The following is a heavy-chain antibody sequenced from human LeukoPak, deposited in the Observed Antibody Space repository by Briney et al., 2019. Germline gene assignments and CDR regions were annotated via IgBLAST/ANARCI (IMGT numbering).Heavy chain of an antibody. Sequence: GGSLRLSCAASGFTFSNCEMNWVRQAPGKGLEWVSYISRSGDSIYYADSVKGRFIISRDNAKNSLYLQMNSLRAEDTAVYYCARASGSYYVHFDYWGQGTLVTVSS. CDR2: ISRSGDSI. J-gene: IGHJ4*02. CDR1: GFTFSNCE. CDR3: ARASGSYYVHFDY. D-gene: IGHD1-26*01. V-gene: IGHV3-48*03.